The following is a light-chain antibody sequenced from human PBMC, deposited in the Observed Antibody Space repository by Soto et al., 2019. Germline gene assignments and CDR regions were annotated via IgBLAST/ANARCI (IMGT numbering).Light chain of an antibody. J-gene: IGKJ4*01. V-gene: IGKV1-33*01. CDR1: QDISNY. CDR2: DAS. CDR3: QQYDNPLT. Sequence: DIQMTQSPSSLSAYVGDRVTITCQASQDISNYLNWYQQKPGKAPKLLIYDASNLEAGVPSRFSGSGSGTDFTFTFICLQPEDIATYYCQQYDNPLTFGGGTKVDIK.